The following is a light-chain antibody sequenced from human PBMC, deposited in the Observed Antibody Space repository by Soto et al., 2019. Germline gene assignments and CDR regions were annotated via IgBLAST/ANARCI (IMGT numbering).Light chain of an antibody. Sequence: IQLTQSPSSLSASVGDRVTITCRASQDIAIYLAWYQQKPGEAPKLLIYAASTLYGGVPSRFSGSGSGTDFTLTISSLQPEDFATYYCQQSYNNPWTFGQGTKVDIK. CDR3: QQSYNNPWT. J-gene: IGKJ1*01. V-gene: IGKV1-9*01. CDR2: AAS. CDR1: QDIAIY.